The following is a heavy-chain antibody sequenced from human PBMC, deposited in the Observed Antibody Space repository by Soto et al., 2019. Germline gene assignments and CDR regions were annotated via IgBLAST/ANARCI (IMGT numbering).Heavy chain of an antibody. CDR3: ERDRDLGYCSGGSCYRGAFDI. CDR1: GYTFTGYY. V-gene: IGHV1-2*04. D-gene: IGHD2-15*01. CDR2: INPNSGGP. J-gene: IGHJ3*02. Sequence: ASVKVSCKASGYTFTGYYMHWVRQAPGQGLEWMGWINPNSGGPNYAQKFQGWVTMTRDTSISTAYMELSRLRSDDTAVYYCERDRDLGYCSGGSCYRGAFDIWGQGTMVTVSS.